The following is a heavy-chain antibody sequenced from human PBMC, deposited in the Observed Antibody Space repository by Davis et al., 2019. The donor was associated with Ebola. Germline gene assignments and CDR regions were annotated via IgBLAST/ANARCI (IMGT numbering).Heavy chain of an antibody. CDR1: GESFSAYY. CDR3: ATNTTSKGFDV. D-gene: IGHD1-14*01. V-gene: IGHV4-34*01. Sequence: PSETLSLTCAVYGESFSAYYWNWIRQSPGKGLEWIGEIHQSGSTNYNPSLKSRVTMSMDSSNNHFSLKLTSVTAADTTIYYCATNTTSKGFDVWGQGTLVTVSS. CDR2: IHQSGST. J-gene: IGHJ3*01.